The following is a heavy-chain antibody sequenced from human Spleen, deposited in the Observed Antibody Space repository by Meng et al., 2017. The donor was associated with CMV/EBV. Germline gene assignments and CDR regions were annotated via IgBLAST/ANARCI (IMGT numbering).Heavy chain of an antibody. CDR2: ISSSGSTI. CDR1: GFTFNSYT. Sequence: GESLKISCAASGFTFNSYTMHWVRQAPGKGLEWVSYISSSGSTIYYADSVKGRFTISRDNAKNSLYLQMNSLRAEDTAVFYCAREESDYDNFDYWGQGALVTVSS. J-gene: IGHJ4*02. V-gene: IGHV3-48*04. CDR3: AREESDYDNFDY. D-gene: IGHD5-12*01.